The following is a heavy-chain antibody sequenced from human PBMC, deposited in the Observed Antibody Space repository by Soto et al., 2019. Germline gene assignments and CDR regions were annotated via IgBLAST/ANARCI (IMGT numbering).Heavy chain of an antibody. CDR1: GGSITTGGRY. V-gene: IGHV4-31*02. CDR3: AQALVFTGGDGFDI. J-gene: IGHJ3*02. Sequence: QVRLQEWGPGLVKPSQTLSLKCSVSGGSITTGGRYWSWIRQLPGKGLEWIGDIYYSGNTYYNAPLKCRVTISVEAAKNQFALKLSSVTAADTAVYYCAQALVFTGGDGFDIWGQGRLVTVSS. CDR2: IYYSGNT. D-gene: IGHD1-1*01.